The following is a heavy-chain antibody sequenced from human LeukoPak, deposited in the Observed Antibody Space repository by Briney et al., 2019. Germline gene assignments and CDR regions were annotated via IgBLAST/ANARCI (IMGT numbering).Heavy chain of an antibody. J-gene: IGHJ4*02. CDR1: GFTFSSYS. D-gene: IGHD3-3*01. CDR3: AKDPDSRLDY. Sequence: GGSLRLSCAASGFTFSSYSMHWVRQAPGKGLEWVTFIRYDGSNKYYADSVKGRFTISRDNSKNTLYLQMNSLRAEDTAVYYCAKDPDSRLDYWGQGTLVTVSS. V-gene: IGHV3-30*02. CDR2: IRYDGSNK.